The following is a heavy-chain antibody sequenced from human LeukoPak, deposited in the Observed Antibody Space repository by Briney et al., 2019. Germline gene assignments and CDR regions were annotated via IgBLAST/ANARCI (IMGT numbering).Heavy chain of an antibody. J-gene: IGHJ5*02. Sequence: PSETLSLTCTVSGGSISSYYWSWIRQPPGKGLEWIGYIYYSGSTNYNPPLKSRVTISVDTSKNQFSLKLSSVTAADTAVYYCARDPLSQGWFDPWGQGTLVTVSS. V-gene: IGHV4-59*01. CDR1: GGSISSYY. D-gene: IGHD3-3*02. CDR2: IYYSGST. CDR3: ARDPLSQGWFDP.